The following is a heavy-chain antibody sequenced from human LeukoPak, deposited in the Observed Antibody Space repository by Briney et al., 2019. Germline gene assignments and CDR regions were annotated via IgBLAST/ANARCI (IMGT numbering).Heavy chain of an antibody. CDR3: ASLSCWGPY. D-gene: IGHD2-2*01. J-gene: IGHJ4*02. CDR1: GGSFSGYY. V-gene: IGHV4-34*01. CDR2: INHSGST. Sequence: SETLSLTCAVYGGSFSGYYWSWIRQPPGKGLEWIGEINHSGSTNYNPSLKSRVTISVDTSKNQFSLKLSSVTAADTAVYYCASLSCWGPYWGQGTLVTVSS.